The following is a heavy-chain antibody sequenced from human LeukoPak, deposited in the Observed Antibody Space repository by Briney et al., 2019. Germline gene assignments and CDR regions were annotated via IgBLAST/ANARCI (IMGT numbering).Heavy chain of an antibody. V-gene: IGHV3-43*02. CDR2: ISGDGGST. D-gene: IGHD5-24*01. J-gene: IGHJ5*02. Sequence: GGSLRLSCAASGSTFDDYAIHWLRQAPGKGLEWVSLISGDGGSTYYADSVKGRFTISRDNSKNSLYLQMNSLRTEDNALYYCAKDPATRDGHGAWFDPWGQGTLVTVSS. CDR1: GSTFDDYA. CDR3: AKDPATRDGHGAWFDP.